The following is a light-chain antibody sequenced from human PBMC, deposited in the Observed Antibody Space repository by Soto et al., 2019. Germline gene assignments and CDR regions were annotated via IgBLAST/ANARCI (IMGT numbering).Light chain of an antibody. J-gene: IGKJ1*01. CDR1: QSVSSSY. V-gene: IGKV3-20*01. CDR3: QQYGRSPPKT. Sequence: EIVLTQSPGTLSLSPGERATLSCRASQSVSSSYLAWYQQKPGQAPRLLIYGASSRATGIPDRFSGSGSGTDFTLTISRLEPEDFEVYYCQQYGRSPPKTFGQGTKVEIK. CDR2: GAS.